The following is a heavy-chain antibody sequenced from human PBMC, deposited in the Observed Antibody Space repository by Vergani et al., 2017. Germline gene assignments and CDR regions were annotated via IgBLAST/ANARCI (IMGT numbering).Heavy chain of an antibody. CDR3: ARDKYSSSWYGSTGNYYYYGMDV. CDR2: INHSGST. V-gene: IGHV4-34*01. J-gene: IGHJ6*02. D-gene: IGHD6-13*01. CDR1: GGSFSGYY. Sequence: QVQLQQWGAGLLKHSETLSLTCAVYGGSFSGYYWSWIRQPPGKGLEWIGEINHSGSTNNNPSLKSRVTISVDTSKNQFSLKLSAVPAADTAVYYCARDKYSSSWYGSTGNYYYYGMDVWGQGTTVTVSS.